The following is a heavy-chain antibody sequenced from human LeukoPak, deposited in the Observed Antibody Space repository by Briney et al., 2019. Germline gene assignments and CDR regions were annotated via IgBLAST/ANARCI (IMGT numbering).Heavy chain of an antibody. CDR2: IYPGDSDT. V-gene: IGHV5-51*01. Sequence: PGESLKISCRGSGYSFNSFWIGWVRQMPGKGQEWMGIIYPGDSDTRYSPSFQGQVAISADKSISTAYLQWSSLKASDSAMYYCARLRTYGDYALNYWGQGTLVTVSS. D-gene: IGHD4-17*01. CDR3: ARLRTYGDYALNY. J-gene: IGHJ4*02. CDR1: GYSFNSFW.